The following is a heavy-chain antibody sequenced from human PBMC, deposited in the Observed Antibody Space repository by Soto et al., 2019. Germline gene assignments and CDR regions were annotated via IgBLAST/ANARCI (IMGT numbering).Heavy chain of an antibody. CDR1: GYTFTSYG. D-gene: IGHD2-2*01. V-gene: IGHV1-18*04. Sequence: ASVKVSCKASGYTFTSYGISWVRQAPGQGLEWMGWISAYHGNTNYAQKLQGRVTMTTDTSTSTAYMELRSLRSDDTAVYYCARGPYCSSTSCYQYYYYGMDVWGQGTTVTVSS. CDR3: ARGPYCSSTSCYQYYYYGMDV. CDR2: ISAYHGNT. J-gene: IGHJ6*02.